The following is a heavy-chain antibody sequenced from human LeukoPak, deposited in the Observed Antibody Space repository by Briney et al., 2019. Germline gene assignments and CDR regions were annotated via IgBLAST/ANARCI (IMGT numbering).Heavy chain of an antibody. CDR1: GFTLSNHW. CDR2: VNRDGSET. CDR3: ARNNGMDV. Sequence: GGSLRLSCAASGFTLSNHWMTWVRQVPGKGPEWVANVNRDGSETYYLDSVKGRFTVSKDNAKNSLYLQMNSLRAEDTALYHCARNNGMDVWGQGTTVIVSS. V-gene: IGHV3-7*03. J-gene: IGHJ6*02.